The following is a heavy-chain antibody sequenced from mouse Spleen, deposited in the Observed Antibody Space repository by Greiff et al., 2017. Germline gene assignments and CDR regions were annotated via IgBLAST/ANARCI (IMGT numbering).Heavy chain of an antibody. Sequence: EVHLVESGGGLVKPGGSLKLSCAASGFTFSSYAMSWVRQTPEKRLEWVATISSGGSYTYYPDSVKGRFTISRDNAKNTLYLQMSSLRSEDTAMYYCARLDYGSSYEGAMDYWGQGTSVTVSS. CDR2: ISSGGSYT. CDR1: GFTFSSYA. V-gene: IGHV5-9-3*01. CDR3: ARLDYGSSYEGAMDY. D-gene: IGHD1-1*01. J-gene: IGHJ4*01.